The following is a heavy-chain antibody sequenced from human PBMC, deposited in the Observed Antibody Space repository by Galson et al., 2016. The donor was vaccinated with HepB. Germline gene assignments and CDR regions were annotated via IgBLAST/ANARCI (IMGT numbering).Heavy chain of an antibody. D-gene: IGHD1-1*01. CDR1: GYTFTDYY. V-gene: IGHV1-2*04. CDR3: ARGGNQLTGDYYGLDV. J-gene: IGHJ6*02. Sequence: SVKVSCKASGYTFTDYYVHWVRQAPGQGLEWMGWINPNNGDINYPQAFKGWVTMTRDTTMSTVYMEETRLASDDTAVYYCARGGNQLTGDYYGLDVWGQGTTVTVSS. CDR2: INPNNGDI.